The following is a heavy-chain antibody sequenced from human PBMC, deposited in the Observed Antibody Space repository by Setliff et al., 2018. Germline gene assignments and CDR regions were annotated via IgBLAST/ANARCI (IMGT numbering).Heavy chain of an antibody. CDR2: IQGTGNT. Sequence: SLTCTVTGGSFDSGTHYWNWIRQPAGKVPEWIGLIQGTGNTNYNPSLQSRATISIDTSKNQISLKITSVTAADTALYSCAGTPARGTTWLSPFDYWGQGIQVTVSS. V-gene: IGHV4-61*02. J-gene: IGHJ4*02. CDR1: GGSFDSGTHY. CDR3: AGTPARGTTWLSPFDY. D-gene: IGHD3-9*01.